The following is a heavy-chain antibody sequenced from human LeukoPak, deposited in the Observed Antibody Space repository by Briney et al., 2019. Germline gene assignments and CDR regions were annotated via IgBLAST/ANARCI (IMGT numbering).Heavy chain of an antibody. J-gene: IGHJ4*02. D-gene: IGHD6-19*01. CDR2: GDYSGGT. CDR3: AGERGEEYSSGWYKTNYFYN. CDR1: GGSISSSSYY. Sequence: SEALSLTCTVSGGSISSSSYYWAWIRQPPGKGLEWIASGDYSGGTYYNPSLESRVAISADMSKNQISLKLTSVTGADTAVYYCAGERGEEYSSGWYKTNYFYNWGQGIRVTVSS. V-gene: IGHV4-39*07.